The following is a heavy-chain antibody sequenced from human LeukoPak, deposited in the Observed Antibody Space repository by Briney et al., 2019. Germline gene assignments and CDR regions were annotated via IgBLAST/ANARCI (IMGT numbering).Heavy chain of an antibody. CDR3: ARDGPLYFDY. V-gene: IGHV1-18*01. Sequence: GASVKVSCKTSGYTFTTYGISWARQAPGQGLEWMGWISVYNGKTNYAQKLQGRVSMTTDTSTSTAYMELRSLRSDDTAVYYCARDGPLYFDYWGQGTLVTVSS. CDR1: GYTFTTYG. CDR2: ISVYNGKT. J-gene: IGHJ4*02.